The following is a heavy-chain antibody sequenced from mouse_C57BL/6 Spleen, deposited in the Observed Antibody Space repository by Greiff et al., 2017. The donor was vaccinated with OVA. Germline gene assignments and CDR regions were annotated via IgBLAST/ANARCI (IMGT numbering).Heavy chain of an antibody. Sequence: EVQLRQSGAELVRPGASVKLSCTASGFNIKDDYMHWVKQRPEQGLEWIGWIDPENGDTEYASKFQGKATITADTSSNTAYLQLSSLTSEDTAVYYCTSYYSNPFAYWGQGTLVTVSA. CDR2: IDPENGDT. CDR3: TSYYSNPFAY. J-gene: IGHJ3*01. CDR1: GFNIKDDY. V-gene: IGHV14-4*01. D-gene: IGHD2-5*01.